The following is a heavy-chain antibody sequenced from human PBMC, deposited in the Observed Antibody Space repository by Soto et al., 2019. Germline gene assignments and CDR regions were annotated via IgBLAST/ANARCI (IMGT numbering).Heavy chain of an antibody. Sequence: PSETLSPTCTVSGGSISRYYWSWIRQPPGKGLEWIGYIYYSGGTNYNPSLKSRVTISVDTSKNQFSLKLSSVTAADTAVYYCAREQRYYFDYWGQGTLVTVSS. CDR1: GGSISRYY. CDR3: AREQRYYFDY. V-gene: IGHV4-59*01. CDR2: IYYSGGT. D-gene: IGHD6-25*01. J-gene: IGHJ4*02.